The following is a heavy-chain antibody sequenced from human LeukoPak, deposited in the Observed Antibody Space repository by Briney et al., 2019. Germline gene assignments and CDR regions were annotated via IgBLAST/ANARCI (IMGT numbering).Heavy chain of an antibody. D-gene: IGHD3-10*01. V-gene: IGHV4-38-2*02. Sequence: SETLSLTCTVSGYSITSSYYWAWIRQPPGKGLEWIASISHSGTTYYNPSLKSRVTISIDTSRNQFSLKLNSVTAADTAVYYCARDFGVLNWFDPWGQGTLVTVSS. CDR1: GYSITSSYY. CDR2: ISHSGTT. CDR3: ARDFGVLNWFDP. J-gene: IGHJ5*02.